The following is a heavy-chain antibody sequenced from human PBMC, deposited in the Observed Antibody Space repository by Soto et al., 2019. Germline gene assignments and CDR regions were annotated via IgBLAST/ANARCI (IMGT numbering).Heavy chain of an antibody. V-gene: IGHV3-30*18. CDR3: AKASDYDGMDV. J-gene: IGHJ6*02. CDR1: GFTFRSYG. Sequence: GGSLRLSCAASGFTFRSYGMHWVRQAPGKGLEWVAVISYDGSNKYYADSVKGRFTISRDNSKNTLYLQMNSLRAEDTAVYYCAKASDYDGMDVWGQGTTVTVSS. CDR2: ISYDGSNK.